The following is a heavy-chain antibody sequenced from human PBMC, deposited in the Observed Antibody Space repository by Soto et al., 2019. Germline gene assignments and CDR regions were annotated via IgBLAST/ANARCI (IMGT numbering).Heavy chain of an antibody. J-gene: IGHJ6*02. CDR1: GYTFENYY. Sequence: QVHLVQSGAEVKKPGASVKVSCKASGYTFENYYMHWVRQTPGQGLEWLGIIDPTGGRTTYAQKFQDRVTMTRDTSTSTVYMELSSLRSNDTALYYCARESQFPHQETGMDVWGQGTTVSVSS. CDR3: ARESQFPHQETGMDV. CDR2: IDPTGGRT. D-gene: IGHD6-19*01. V-gene: IGHV1-46*02.